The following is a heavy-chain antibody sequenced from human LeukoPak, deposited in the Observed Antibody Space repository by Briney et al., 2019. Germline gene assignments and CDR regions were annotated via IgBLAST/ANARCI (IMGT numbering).Heavy chain of an antibody. D-gene: IGHD3-22*01. J-gene: IGHJ4*02. CDR1: GYTFTSYD. V-gene: IGHV1-46*01. CDR3: ARVGSGYYYNY. Sequence: ASVKVSCKASGYTFTSYDINWVRQATGQGLEWMGVINPSGGNTGYAQRFQGRVTMTTDTSTSTVYMELSSLRSEDTAVYYCARVGSGYYYNYWGQGTLVTVSS. CDR2: INPSGGNT.